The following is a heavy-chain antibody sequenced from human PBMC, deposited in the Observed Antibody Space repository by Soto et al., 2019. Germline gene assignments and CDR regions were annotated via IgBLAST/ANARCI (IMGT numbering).Heavy chain of an antibody. J-gene: IGHJ5*02. V-gene: IGHV4-59*01. D-gene: IGHD3-22*01. Sequence: SETLSLTCTVSCNTSTSYHWGWIRQDTGKGLVWIGHIHNSGTSAHNPSLNGRVTISIDMAKKQFSLKLTSLTSADTAVYFCARDFYDSVGNTWFDPWSQGTLVTVS. CDR3: ARDFYDSVGNTWFDP. CDR2: IHNSGTS. CDR1: CNTSTSYH.